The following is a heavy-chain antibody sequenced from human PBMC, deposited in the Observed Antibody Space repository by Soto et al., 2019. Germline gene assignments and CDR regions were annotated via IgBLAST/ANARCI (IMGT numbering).Heavy chain of an antibody. Sequence: AGGSLRLSCAASGFTFSSYGMHWVRQAPGKGLEWVAVIWYDGSNKYYADSVKGRFTISRDNSKNTLYLQMNSLRAEDTAVYYCARDRSNVGDSSGYYPYYFDYWGQGTLVTVSS. CDR1: GFTFSSYG. CDR3: ARDRSNVGDSSGYYPYYFDY. D-gene: IGHD3-22*01. J-gene: IGHJ4*02. V-gene: IGHV3-33*01. CDR2: IWYDGSNK.